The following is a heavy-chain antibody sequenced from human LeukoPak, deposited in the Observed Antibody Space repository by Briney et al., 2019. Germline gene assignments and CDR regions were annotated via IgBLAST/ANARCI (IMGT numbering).Heavy chain of an antibody. CDR2: IYHSGST. Sequence: PSQTLSLTCTVSGGSIGSGSYYWSWIRQPAGKGLEWIGRIYHSGSTYYNPSLKSRVTISVDTSKNQFSLNLTSVTAADTAVYYCARETIDITVTVVIRMGDAFDVWGQGTMVTVSS. D-gene: IGHD3-22*01. CDR3: ARETIDITVTVVIRMGDAFDV. CDR1: GGSIGSGSYY. V-gene: IGHV4-61*02. J-gene: IGHJ3*01.